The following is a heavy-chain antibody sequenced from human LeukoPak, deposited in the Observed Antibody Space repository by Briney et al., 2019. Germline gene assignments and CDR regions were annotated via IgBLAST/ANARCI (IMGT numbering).Heavy chain of an antibody. D-gene: IGHD3-10*01. CDR3: AKDRSGNSYGHFDY. Sequence: GGSLRLSCAASGFTFDDYAMHWVRQAPGKGLEWISLISWGGGSTYYADSVKGRFTISRDNSKNSLYLHMNSLRAEDTALYYCAKDRSGNSYGHFDYWGQGTLVTVSS. J-gene: IGHJ4*02. CDR2: ISWGGGST. V-gene: IGHV3-43D*04. CDR1: GFTFDDYA.